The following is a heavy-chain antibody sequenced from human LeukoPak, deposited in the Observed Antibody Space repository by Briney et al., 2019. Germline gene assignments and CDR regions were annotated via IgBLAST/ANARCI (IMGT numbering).Heavy chain of an antibody. CDR3: ARDGSWYYFDY. D-gene: IGHD6-13*01. V-gene: IGHV3-7*01. CDR2: IKQDGSEK. CDR1: GSTFSSYW. J-gene: IGHJ4*02. Sequence: GGSLRLSCAASGSTFSSYWMSWVRQAPGKGLEWVANIKQDGSEKYYVDSVKGRFTISRDNAKNSLYLQMNSLRAEDTAVYHCARDGSWYYFDYWGQGTLVTVSS.